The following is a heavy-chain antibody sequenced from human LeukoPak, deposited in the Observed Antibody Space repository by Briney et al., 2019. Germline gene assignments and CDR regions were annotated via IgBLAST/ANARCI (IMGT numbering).Heavy chain of an antibody. CDR2: IYYSGST. Sequence: SETLSLTCSVSGGSISSYYWSWIRQPPGKGLEWIAYIYYSGSTDYNPSLKSRVTISLDTSKNQFSLKLSSVTAADTAVYYCARDLYDFWSGYSPGGNAFDIWGQGTMVTVSS. D-gene: IGHD3-3*01. V-gene: IGHV4-59*12. CDR1: GGSISSYY. J-gene: IGHJ3*02. CDR3: ARDLYDFWSGYSPGGNAFDI.